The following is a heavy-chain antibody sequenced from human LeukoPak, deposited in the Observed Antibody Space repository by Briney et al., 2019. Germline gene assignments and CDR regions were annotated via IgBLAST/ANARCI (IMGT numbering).Heavy chain of an antibody. Sequence: GGSLTLSCAAPGFNFSSYAMRWLRQAPGKGLEWVSAISDSGASTYYADSVKGRFTISKDNSKSTLYLQMNSLRAEDTALYYCAKPAHKNGPSNLDCRGQGALVSVSS. V-gene: IGHV3-23*01. CDR2: ISDSGAST. D-gene: IGHD2-8*01. CDR3: AKPAHKNGPSNLDC. J-gene: IGHJ4*02. CDR1: GFNFSSYA.